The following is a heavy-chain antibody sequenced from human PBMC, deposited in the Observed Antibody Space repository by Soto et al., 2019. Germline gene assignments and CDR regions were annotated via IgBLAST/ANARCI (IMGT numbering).Heavy chain of an antibody. V-gene: IGHV1-69*01. Sequence: QVQLVQSGAEVKKPGSSVKVSCKASGGTFSSYAISWMRQAPGQGLEWMGGIIPIFGTANYAQKFQGRVTITADESTSTAYMELSSLRSEDTAVYYCARDRGYCSGGSCYSGYWYFDLWGRGTLVTVSS. CDR3: ARDRGYCSGGSCYSGYWYFDL. J-gene: IGHJ2*01. CDR1: GGTFSSYA. CDR2: IIPIFGTA. D-gene: IGHD2-15*01.